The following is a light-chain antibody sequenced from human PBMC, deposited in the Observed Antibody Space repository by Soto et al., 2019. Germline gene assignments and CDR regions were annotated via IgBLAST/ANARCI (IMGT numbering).Light chain of an antibody. V-gene: IGKV1-5*01. CDR1: QGITSY. CDR2: GAS. J-gene: IGKJ1*01. Sequence: DIQMTQSPSTLSASVGDRVTITCRASQGITSYLAWYQQKPGKAPNLLIYGASNLESGVPSRFSGSGYGTEFTLTISSLQPDDFATYYCQQYNTYWRCGQGTKGDIK. CDR3: QQYNTYWR.